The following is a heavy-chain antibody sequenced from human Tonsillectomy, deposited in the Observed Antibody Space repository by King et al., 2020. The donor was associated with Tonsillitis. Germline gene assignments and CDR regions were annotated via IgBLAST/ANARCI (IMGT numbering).Heavy chain of an antibody. CDR2: IWYDGSNK. CDR1: GFTFSSYG. Sequence: QVQLVESGGGVVQPGRSLRLSCAASGFTFSSYGMHWVRQAPGKGLEWVAVIWYDGSNKYYADSVKGRFTISRDNSKNTLYLQMNSLRAEDTAVYYCARVERELLWDPLDYWGQGTLVTVSS. J-gene: IGHJ4*02. V-gene: IGHV3-33*01. CDR3: ARVERELLWDPLDY. D-gene: IGHD1-26*01.